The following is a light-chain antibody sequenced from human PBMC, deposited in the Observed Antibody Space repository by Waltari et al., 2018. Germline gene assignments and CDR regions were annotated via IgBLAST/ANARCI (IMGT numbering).Light chain of an antibody. V-gene: IGKV1-6*01. CDR2: DAS. J-gene: IGKJ1*01. Sequence: AVQMTQSPSSLSASVGDRITVTCRASQDIRSDLGWYQQKPGKPPKLLIYDASTVQSGVPSRFSGSGSGTDFNLTSSSLQPEDFATYYGLQELNYPWTFGPGTKVDIK. CDR3: LQELNYPWT. CDR1: QDIRSD.